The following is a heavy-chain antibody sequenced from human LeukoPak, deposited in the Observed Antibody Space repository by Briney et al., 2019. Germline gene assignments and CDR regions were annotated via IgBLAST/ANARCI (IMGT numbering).Heavy chain of an antibody. Sequence: PSETLSLTCTVSGGSISSYYWSWIRQPPGKGLEWIGYIYYSGSTNCNPSLKSRVTISVDTSKNQFSLKLSSVTAADTAVYYCATTAAEGWFDPWGQGTLVTVSS. V-gene: IGHV4-59*08. CDR2: IYYSGST. CDR3: ATTAAEGWFDP. J-gene: IGHJ5*02. CDR1: GGSISSYY.